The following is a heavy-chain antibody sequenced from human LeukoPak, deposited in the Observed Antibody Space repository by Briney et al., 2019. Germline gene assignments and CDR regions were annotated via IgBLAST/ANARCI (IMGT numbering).Heavy chain of an antibody. CDR1: GFTFSSYA. CDR2: ISGSGGST. CDR3: AKAPRAAAGTYNGMDV. Sequence: GGSLRLSCAASGFTFSSYAMSWVRQAPGKGLEWVSAISGSGGSTYYADSVKDRFTISRDNSKNTLYLQMNSLRAEDTAVYYCAKAPRAAAGTYNGMDVWGQGTTVTVSS. V-gene: IGHV3-23*01. J-gene: IGHJ6*02. D-gene: IGHD6-13*01.